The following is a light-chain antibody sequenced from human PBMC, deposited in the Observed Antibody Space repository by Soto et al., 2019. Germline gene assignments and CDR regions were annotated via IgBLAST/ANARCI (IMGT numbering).Light chain of an antibody. J-gene: IGKJ1*01. CDR3: QQYGRSPTT. Sequence: EIVLTQSPGTLSLSPGERATLSCRASQSVSSYLAWYQQKPGQAPRLLIYSASSRATGIPDRFSGSGSGTDFTLTISRLEPEDFAVYYCQQYGRSPTTFGQGTKVDI. V-gene: IGKV3-20*01. CDR2: SAS. CDR1: QSVSSY.